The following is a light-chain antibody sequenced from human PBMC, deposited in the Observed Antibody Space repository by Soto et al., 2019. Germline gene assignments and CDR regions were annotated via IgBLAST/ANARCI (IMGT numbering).Light chain of an antibody. J-gene: IGKJ5*01. CDR3: QQTYTTPEIT. Sequence: DIQMTQSPCSLSASVGDRVTITCQASQDISNYLNWYQQKPGKAPKLLIYDASNLKSGVPTRFSGSGSGTDFTLTISSLQPEDFATYYCQQTYTTPEITFGQGTRLEIK. V-gene: IGKV1-39*01. CDR1: QDISNY. CDR2: DAS.